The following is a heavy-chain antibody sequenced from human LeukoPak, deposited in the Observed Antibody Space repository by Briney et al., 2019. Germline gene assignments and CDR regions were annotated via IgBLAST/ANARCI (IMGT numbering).Heavy chain of an antibody. CDR3: VRVGEMVTRRRYYYYYYMDV. V-gene: IGHV4-34*01. D-gene: IGHD4-23*01. CDR2: INHSGST. Sequence: SETLSLTCAVYGGSFSGYYWSWIRQPPGKGLEWIGEINHSGSTNYNPSLKSRVTISVDTSKNQFSLKLSSVTAADTAVYYCVRVGEMVTRRRYYYYYYMDVWGKGTTVTVSS. J-gene: IGHJ6*03. CDR1: GGSFSGYY.